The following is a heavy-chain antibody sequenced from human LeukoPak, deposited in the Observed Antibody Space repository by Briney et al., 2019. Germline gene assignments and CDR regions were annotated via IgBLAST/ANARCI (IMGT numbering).Heavy chain of an antibody. Sequence: EGFLRLSCAASGFTFSSYAMSWVRQAPGKGLEWVSAISGSGGSTYYADSVKGRFTISRDNSKNTLYLQMNSLRAEDTAVYYCAKWVSTIVVVPAAPIRYWGQGTLVTVSS. CDR2: ISGSGGST. V-gene: IGHV3-23*01. D-gene: IGHD2-2*01. CDR3: AKWVSTIVVVPAAPIRY. J-gene: IGHJ4*02. CDR1: GFTFSSYA.